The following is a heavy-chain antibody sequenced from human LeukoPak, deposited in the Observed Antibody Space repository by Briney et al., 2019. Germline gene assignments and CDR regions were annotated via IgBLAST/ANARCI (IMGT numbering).Heavy chain of an antibody. V-gene: IGHV3-23*01. Sequence: PGGSLRLSCAASGFTFNSYAMTWVRQAPEKGLEWVSSIIDSGISTYYGDSVKGRFTISRDNSKNTLYLQMNGLRAEDTAVYYCAKGSRGSYDYWGQGTLVTVSS. D-gene: IGHD1-26*01. CDR3: AKGSRGSYDY. CDR1: GFTFNSYA. CDR2: IIDSGIST. J-gene: IGHJ4*02.